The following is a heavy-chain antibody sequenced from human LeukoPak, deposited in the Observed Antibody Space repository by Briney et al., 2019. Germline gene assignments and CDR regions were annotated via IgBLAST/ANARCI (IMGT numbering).Heavy chain of an antibody. CDR1: GASISSSNW. Sequence: SETLSLTCAVSGASISSSNWWSWARQPPGKGLEWLGEIYHAGTTNYNPSLESRVTISVDSSRNQFSVKLTSVTAADTAVYYCMRTYCSSTSCHYFDSWGQGTLVTVSS. CDR3: MRTYCSSTSCHYFDS. D-gene: IGHD2-2*01. CDR2: IYHAGTT. J-gene: IGHJ4*02. V-gene: IGHV4-4*02.